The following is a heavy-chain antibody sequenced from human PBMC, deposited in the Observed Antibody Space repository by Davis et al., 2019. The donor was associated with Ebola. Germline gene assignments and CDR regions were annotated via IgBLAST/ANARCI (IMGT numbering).Heavy chain of an antibody. D-gene: IGHD3-22*01. Sequence: MPSETLSLTCTVSGGSISSYYWSWIRQSPGKGLEWIGFISYSGGTNYNPPLKSRATISVDTSKNQFSLKLSSVTAADTAVYYCARPAPSYYYDSSGYGVTYYFDYWGQGTLVTVSS. J-gene: IGHJ4*02. CDR2: ISYSGGT. V-gene: IGHV4-59*08. CDR3: ARPAPSYYYDSSGYGVTYYFDY. CDR1: GGSISSYY.